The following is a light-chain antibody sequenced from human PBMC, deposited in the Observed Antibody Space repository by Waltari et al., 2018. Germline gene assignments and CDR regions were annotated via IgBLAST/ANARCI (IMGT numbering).Light chain of an antibody. CDR3: QTWGTGTVV. J-gene: IGLJ3*02. Sequence: QVVLTQSPSASASLGASVKLTCTLTSGHSRPPIAWHQHQPNKGPRFLMTVNSDGSHNKGDGIPDRFSGSSSGAERYLTISSLQSDDEADYYCQTWGTGTVVFGGGTKLTVL. CDR1: SGHSRPP. V-gene: IGLV4-69*01. CDR2: VNSDGSH.